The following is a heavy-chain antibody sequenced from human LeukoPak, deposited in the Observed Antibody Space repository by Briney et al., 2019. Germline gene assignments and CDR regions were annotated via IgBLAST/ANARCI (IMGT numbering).Heavy chain of an antibody. CDR1: GGSISTSSFY. J-gene: IGHJ3*02. CDR3: AKGLRYLSFNDAFYI. Sequence: PSETLSLTFTVSGGSISTSSFYWGWIRQPPGKGLEWIGCMYYSGSTYYNPSLKSRVTISVDTSKNQFSLSLSSVTAADTAVYFCAKGLRYLSFNDAFYIWGQGKMVTVSS. CDR2: MYYSGST. D-gene: IGHD3-9*01. V-gene: IGHV4-39*01.